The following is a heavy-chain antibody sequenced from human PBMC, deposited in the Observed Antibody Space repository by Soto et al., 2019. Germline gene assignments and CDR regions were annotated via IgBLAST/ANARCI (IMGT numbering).Heavy chain of an antibody. CDR2: ISYDGSNK. Sequence: GGSLRLSCAASGFTFSSYGMHWVRQAPGKGLEWVAVISYDGSNKYYADSVKGRFTISRDNSKNTLYLQMNSLRAEDTAVYYCANGRYFDWETQHDYWGQGTLVTVSS. CDR1: GFTFSSYG. V-gene: IGHV3-30*18. D-gene: IGHD3-9*01. J-gene: IGHJ4*02. CDR3: ANGRYFDWETQHDY.